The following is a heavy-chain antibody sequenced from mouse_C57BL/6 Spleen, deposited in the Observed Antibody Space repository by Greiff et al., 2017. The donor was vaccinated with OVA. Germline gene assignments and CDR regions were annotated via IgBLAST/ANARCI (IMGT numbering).Heavy chain of an antibody. Sequence: QVQLQQPGAELVKPGASVKLSCKASGYTFTSYWMQWVKQRPGQGLEWIGEIDPSDSYTNYNQKFKGKATLTVDTSSSTAYMQLSSLTSEDSAVYYCARSGEGLPVYAMDYWGQGTSGTVSS. D-gene: IGHD2-2*01. V-gene: IGHV1-50*01. CDR1: GYTFTSYW. CDR2: IDPSDSYT. CDR3: ARSGEGLPVYAMDY. J-gene: IGHJ4*01.